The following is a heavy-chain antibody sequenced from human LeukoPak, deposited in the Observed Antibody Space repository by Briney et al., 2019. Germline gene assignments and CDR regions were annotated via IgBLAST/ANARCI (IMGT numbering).Heavy chain of an antibody. D-gene: IGHD3-22*01. Sequence: QPGGSLRLSCAASGFIFHTYNMNWVRQAPGKGLEWVSYISSSSSTIYYADSVKGRFTISRDNAKNSLYLQMNSLTDEDTAVYYCARGSGYALPDYWGQGTLVTVSS. CDR2: ISSSSSTI. CDR3: ARGSGYALPDY. V-gene: IGHV3-48*02. J-gene: IGHJ4*02. CDR1: GFIFHTYN.